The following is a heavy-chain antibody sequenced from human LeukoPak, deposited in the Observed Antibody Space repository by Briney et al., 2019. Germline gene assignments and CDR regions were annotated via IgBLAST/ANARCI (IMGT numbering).Heavy chain of an antibody. CDR1: GLRCRSYA. Sequence: GGSLRLSCVASGLRCRSYAMNWVRQAPGKGLECISTISDDSSFTYYADSVKGRSAISRDDSKNTLYLQMNNLKVEDTAVYYCAKGRCSGVGCDSFHSWGQGALVTVSS. J-gene: IGHJ4*02. CDR2: ISDDSSFT. D-gene: IGHD2-15*01. CDR3: AKGRCSGVGCDSFHS. V-gene: IGHV3-23*01.